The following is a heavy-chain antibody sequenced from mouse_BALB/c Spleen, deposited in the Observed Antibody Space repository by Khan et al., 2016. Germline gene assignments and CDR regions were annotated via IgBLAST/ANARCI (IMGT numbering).Heavy chain of an antibody. CDR1: GFTFSDAW. CDR3: IAYDYDTMDY. V-gene: IGHV6-6*01. CDR2: IRSKANNHAI. D-gene: IGHD2-4*01. J-gene: IGHJ4*01. Sequence: EVKLEVSGGGLVQPGGSMKLSCAASGFTFSDAWMDWVRQSPEKGLEWVAEIRSKANNHAIYYTESVKGRFTISRDDSKSSVYLQMNSLRGEDAGIYYCIAYDYDTMDYWGQGTSVTVSS.